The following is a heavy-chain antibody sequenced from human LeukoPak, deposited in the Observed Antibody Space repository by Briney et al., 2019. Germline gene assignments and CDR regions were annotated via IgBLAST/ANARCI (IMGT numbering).Heavy chain of an antibody. J-gene: IGHJ4*02. CDR3: ANGDYDFWSGYSPFDY. D-gene: IGHD3-3*01. CDR2: ISGSGGST. V-gene: IGHV3-23*01. CDR1: GFTFSSYA. Sequence: GGSLRLSCAASGFTFSSYAMSWVRQAPGKGLEWVSAISGSGGSTYYADSVKGRFTISRDNSKNTLYLQMNSLRAEDTAVYYCANGDYDFWSGYSPFDYWGQGTLVTVSS.